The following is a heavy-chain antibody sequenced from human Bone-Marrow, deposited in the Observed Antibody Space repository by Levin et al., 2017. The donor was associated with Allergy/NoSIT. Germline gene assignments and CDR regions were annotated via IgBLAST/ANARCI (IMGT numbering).Heavy chain of an antibody. CDR2: IIPIFGTA. CDR1: GGTFSSYA. J-gene: IGHJ6*02. CDR3: ARGHLSPYSSSSPSDYYYGMDV. D-gene: IGHD6-6*01. Sequence: ASVKVSCKASGGTFSSYAISWVRQAPGQGLEWMGGIIPIFGTANYAQKFQGRVTITADESTSTAYMELSSLRSEDTAVYYCARGHLSPYSSSSPSDYYYGMDVWGQGTTVTVSS. V-gene: IGHV1-69*13.